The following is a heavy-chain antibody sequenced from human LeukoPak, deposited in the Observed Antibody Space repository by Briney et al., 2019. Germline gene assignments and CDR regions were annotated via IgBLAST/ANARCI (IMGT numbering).Heavy chain of an antibody. V-gene: IGHV3-30*14. Sequence: GRSLRLSCAAAGFTFSSYAMHWVRQAPGKGLEWVAVISYDGSNKYYADSVKGRFTISRHNSKSTLYLQMNSLRAEDTAVYYCARDRGYYGSGSYYHDGMDVWGQGTTVTVSS. CDR3: ARDRGYYGSGSYYHDGMDV. CDR1: GFTFSSYA. J-gene: IGHJ6*02. CDR2: ISYDGSNK. D-gene: IGHD3-10*01.